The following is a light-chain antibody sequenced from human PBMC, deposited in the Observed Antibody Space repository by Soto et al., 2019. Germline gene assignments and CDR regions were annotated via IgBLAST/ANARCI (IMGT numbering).Light chain of an antibody. CDR3: QQYDNSPLT. V-gene: IGKV3-20*01. CDR1: QSVNSNY. CDR2: GAS. J-gene: IGKJ1*01. Sequence: EIVLTQSPGTLSLSPGERATLSCRASQSVNSNYLAWYQQKPGQGPRLLMYGASSRATGIPDRFSGSGSGTDFTLTISRLEPEDFAVYYCQQYDNSPLTFGQGTQVESK.